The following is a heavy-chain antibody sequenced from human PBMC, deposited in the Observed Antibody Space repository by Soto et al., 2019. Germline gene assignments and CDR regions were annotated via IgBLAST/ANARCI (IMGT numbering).Heavy chain of an antibody. V-gene: IGHV1-69*12. CDR1: GGTFSSYA. CDR2: IIPIFGTA. CDR3: ARDRSSSWSLRDYGMDV. D-gene: IGHD6-13*01. Sequence: QVQLVQSGAEVKKPGSSVKVSCKASGGTFSSYAISWVRQAPGQGLEWMGGIIPIFGTANYAQKLQGRVTITEDESTSTAYMELSSLSSEDTAVYYCARDRSSSWSLRDYGMDVWGQVTTVTVS. J-gene: IGHJ6*02.